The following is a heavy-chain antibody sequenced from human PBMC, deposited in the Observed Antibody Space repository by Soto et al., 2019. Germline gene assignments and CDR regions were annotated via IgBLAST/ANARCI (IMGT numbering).Heavy chain of an antibody. V-gene: IGHV5-10-1*01. Sequence: PGESLKISCKGSGYSFTSYWISWVRQMPGKGLEWMGRIDPSDSYTNYSPSFQGHVTISADKSISTAYLQWSSLKASDTAMYYCARGRTPLYSTYYYYGMDGWGQGTTVTVSS. D-gene: IGHD6-13*01. J-gene: IGHJ6*02. CDR3: ARGRTPLYSTYYYYGMDG. CDR1: GYSFTSYW. CDR2: IDPSDSYT.